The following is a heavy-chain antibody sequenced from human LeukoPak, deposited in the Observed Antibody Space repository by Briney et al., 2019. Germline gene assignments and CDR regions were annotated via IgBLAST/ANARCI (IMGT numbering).Heavy chain of an antibody. CDR2: IYYSGST. V-gene: IGHV4-59*11. Sequence: PSGTLSLTCTVSGGSISSHYWSWIRQPPGKGLEWIGYIYYSGSTNYNPSLKSRVTISVDTSKNQFSLKLSSVTAADTAVYYCARVLLLWFGELSYYFDYWGQGTLVTVSS. J-gene: IGHJ4*02. D-gene: IGHD3-10*01. CDR3: ARVLLLWFGELSYYFDY. CDR1: GGSISSHY.